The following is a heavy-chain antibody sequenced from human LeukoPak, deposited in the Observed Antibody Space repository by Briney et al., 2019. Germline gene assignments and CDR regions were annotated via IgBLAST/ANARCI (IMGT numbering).Heavy chain of an antibody. D-gene: IGHD3-9*01. J-gene: IGHJ4*02. CDR3: AAGGFYDLLPF. CDR1: GYNLNELS. CDR2: FDPGDGAM. V-gene: IGHV1-24*01. Sequence: ASVKVSCKVSGYNLNELSMHWVRQAPGKGLEWMGGFDPGDGAMVYAQRFQGRVTMTEDTSTDTVYMELSSLKSDDTAVYYCAAGGFYDLLPFWRQGTLVSVSS.